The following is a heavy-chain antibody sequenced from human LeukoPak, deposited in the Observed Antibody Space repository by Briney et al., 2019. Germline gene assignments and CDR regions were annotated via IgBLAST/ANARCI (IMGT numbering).Heavy chain of an antibody. CDR1: GGTFSSYA. J-gene: IGHJ4*02. D-gene: IGHD3-10*01. CDR3: ARSGGSGDYYNAVDY. Sequence: GASMKVSCKASGGTFSSYAISWVRQAPGQGLEWMGGIIPIFGTANYAQKFQGRVTVTADESTSTAYMELSSLRSEDTAVYYCARSGGSGDYYNAVDYWGQGTLVIVSS. CDR2: IIPIFGTA. V-gene: IGHV1-69*13.